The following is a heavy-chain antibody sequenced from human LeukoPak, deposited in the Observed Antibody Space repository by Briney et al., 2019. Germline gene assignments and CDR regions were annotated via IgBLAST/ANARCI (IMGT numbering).Heavy chain of an antibody. J-gene: IGHJ4*02. CDR3: ARQKYYYDSSGYGAFDY. CDR1: GFTFSSYS. D-gene: IGHD3-22*01. Sequence: GGSLRLSCAASGFTFSSYSMNWVRQAPGKGLEWVSYISSASGSIYYADSVKGRFTISRDNAKNSLFLQMNSLRAEDTAVYYCARQKYYYDSSGYGAFDYWGQGTLVTVSS. CDR2: ISSASGSI. V-gene: IGHV3-48*04.